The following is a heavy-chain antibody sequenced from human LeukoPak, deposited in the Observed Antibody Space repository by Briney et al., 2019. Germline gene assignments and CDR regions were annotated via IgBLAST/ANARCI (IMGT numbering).Heavy chain of an antibody. J-gene: IGHJ4*02. CDR2: ISGSGGST. CDR1: GFTFSSYA. V-gene: IGHV3-23*01. D-gene: IGHD6-13*01. Sequence: GGSLRLSCAASGFTFSSYAMSWVRQAPGKGLEWVSAISGSGGSTYYADSVKGRFTISRDNAKNSLYLQMNSLRAEDTAVYYCARSGSSWDRSGESLWPFDYWGQGTLVTVSS. CDR3: ARSGSSWDRSGESLWPFDY.